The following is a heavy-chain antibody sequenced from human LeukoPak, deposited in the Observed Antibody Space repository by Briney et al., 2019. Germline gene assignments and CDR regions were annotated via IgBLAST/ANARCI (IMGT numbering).Heavy chain of an antibody. CDR2: INPDGAIT. Sequence: ASVKVSCKASGYTFTTYFIHWVRQTPGQGLEWMGVINPDGAITTYAQKFQGRVTLTRESSTSTVYMEMSSLTSDDTAVYYCARVDRAVRYEYWGQGTLVTVSS. CDR3: ARVDRAVRYEY. CDR1: GYTFTTYF. J-gene: IGHJ4*02. D-gene: IGHD3-10*02. V-gene: IGHV1-46*01.